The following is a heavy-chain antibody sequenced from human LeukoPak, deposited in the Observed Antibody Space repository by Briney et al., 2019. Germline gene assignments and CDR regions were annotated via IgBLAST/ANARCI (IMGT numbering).Heavy chain of an antibody. Sequence: SETLSLTCTISDDSISSNRYYWGWLRQPPGKGLEWIGGIYYSGSTYYNPSLKSRVTISVDTSKNQFSLKLSSVTAADTAVYYCARQTGSGLFILPGGQGTLVTVSS. D-gene: IGHD3/OR15-3a*01. CDR3: ARQTGSGLFILP. V-gene: IGHV4-39*01. CDR1: DDSISSNRYY. CDR2: IYYSGST. J-gene: IGHJ4*02.